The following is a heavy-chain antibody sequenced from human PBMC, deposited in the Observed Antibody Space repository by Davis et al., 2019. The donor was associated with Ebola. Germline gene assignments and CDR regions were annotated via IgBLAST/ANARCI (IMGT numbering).Heavy chain of an antibody. Sequence: GESLKISCAASGFTFSGSAMHWVRQASGKGLEWVGRIRSKANSYATAYAASVKGRFTISRDDSKNTAYLQMNSLKTEDTAVYYCTMGGSPDYWGQGTLVAVSS. CDR2: IRSKANSYAT. J-gene: IGHJ4*02. CDR1: GFTFSGSA. V-gene: IGHV3-73*01. CDR3: TMGGSPDY. D-gene: IGHD3-16*01.